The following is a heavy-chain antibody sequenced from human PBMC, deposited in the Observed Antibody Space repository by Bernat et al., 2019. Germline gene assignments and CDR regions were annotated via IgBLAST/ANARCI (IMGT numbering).Heavy chain of an antibody. CDR3: ARMTYYYDSSGYSPYFDY. Sequence: QVQLVQSGAEVKKPGASVKVSCKASGYTFTGYYMHWVRQAPGQGLEWVGWINPNSGGTNYAQKFQGWVTMTRDTSISTAYMELSRLRSDDTAVYYCARMTYYYDSSGYSPYFDYWGQGTLVTVSS. CDR1: GYTFTGYY. CDR2: INPNSGGT. V-gene: IGHV1-2*04. D-gene: IGHD3-22*01. J-gene: IGHJ4*02.